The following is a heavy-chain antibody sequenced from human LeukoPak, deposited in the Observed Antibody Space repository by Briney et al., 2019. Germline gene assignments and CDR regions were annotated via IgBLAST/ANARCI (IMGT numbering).Heavy chain of an antibody. V-gene: IGHV4-34*01. CDR3: AKGPLVRGVIISRVLDY. J-gene: IGHJ4*02. CDR1: GGSPSGYY. Sequence: SETLSLTCAVSGGSPSGYYWCWVRHPPGKGLEWIGEINHSGSTNNNPSLKSRVTISVDTSKSQFFLKLSSVTAADTAVYCCAKGPLVRGVIISRVLDYWGQGTLVTVSS. CDR2: INHSGST. D-gene: IGHD3-10*01.